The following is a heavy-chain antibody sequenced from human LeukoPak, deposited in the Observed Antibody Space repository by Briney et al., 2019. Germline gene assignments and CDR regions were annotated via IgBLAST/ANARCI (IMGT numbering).Heavy chain of an antibody. CDR2: LSGSGITT. V-gene: IGHV3-23*01. J-gene: IGHJ4*01. CDR1: GFTFSNSA. Sequence: GGSLRLSCAASGFTFSNSAMSWVRQAPGKGLEWVSTLSGSGITTYYADSVEGRFTISRDNSKNTLYLQMNSLRAEDTAVYYCAKGIYSSGWSYFDYWGHGTLVTVSS. CDR3: AKGIYSSGWSYFDY. D-gene: IGHD6-19*01.